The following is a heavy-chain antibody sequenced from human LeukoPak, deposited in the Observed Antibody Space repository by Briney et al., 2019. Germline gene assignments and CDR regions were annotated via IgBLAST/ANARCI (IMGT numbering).Heavy chain of an antibody. Sequence: ATVKVSCKASGYTFTSYGINWVRQAPGQGLEWMGWISGKDGHTKYAQKFQGRGTMTTDTSTSTAYMELRSLRSDDTAVYYCARGRGATTFEADYWGQGTLVTVSS. V-gene: IGHV1-18*04. D-gene: IGHD1-26*01. CDR3: ARGRGATTFEADY. CDR1: GYTFTSYG. CDR2: ISGKDGHT. J-gene: IGHJ4*02.